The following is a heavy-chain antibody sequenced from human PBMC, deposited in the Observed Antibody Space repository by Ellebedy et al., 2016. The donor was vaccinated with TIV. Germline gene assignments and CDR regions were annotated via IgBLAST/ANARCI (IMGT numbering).Heavy chain of an antibody. J-gene: IGHJ6*02. D-gene: IGHD3-22*01. CDR2: ISYDGSAK. CDR1: GFTFSSYG. CDR3: AKGWPGNYNGNSGYRHMDV. Sequence: GESLKISCAASGFTFSSYGMHWVRQAPGKGLEWVTVISYDGSAKYYGDSVKGRFTISRDNSKNTLYLQMNSLRAEDTAVYYCAKGWPGNYNGNSGYRHMDVWGQGTTVTVSS. V-gene: IGHV3-30*18.